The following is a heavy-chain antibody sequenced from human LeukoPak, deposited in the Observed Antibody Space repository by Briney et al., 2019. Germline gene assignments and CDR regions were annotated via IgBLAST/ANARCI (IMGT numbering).Heavy chain of an antibody. CDR3: ARMYSGTSYYFDY. J-gene: IGHJ4*02. V-gene: IGHV4-59*01. Sequence: KPSETLSLTCSVSGVSISTYYWIWIRQPPAKGLEWMGFFSYSGSTKYNPSLESRVTMSVDTSKNQFSLKLNSVTAADTAVYYCARMYSGTSYYFDYWGQGTLVTVSS. CDR1: GVSISTYY. D-gene: IGHD1-26*01. CDR2: FSYSGST.